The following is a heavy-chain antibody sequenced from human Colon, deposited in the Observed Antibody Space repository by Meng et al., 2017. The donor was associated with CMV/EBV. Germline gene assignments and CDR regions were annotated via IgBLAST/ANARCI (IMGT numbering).Heavy chain of an antibody. CDR1: GFTFSSYW. CDR2: ITTSGDYV. V-gene: IGHV3-21*01. CDR3: ARVSQRYGVDFDY. Sequence: GESLKISCAASGFTFSSYWMYWVRQAPGKGLEYVSSITTSGDYVFYADSVKGRFIISRDNAKNSLFLQMNSLRAEDTAVYYCARVSQRYGVDFDYWGQGTLVTVSS. D-gene: IGHD3-9*01. J-gene: IGHJ4*02.